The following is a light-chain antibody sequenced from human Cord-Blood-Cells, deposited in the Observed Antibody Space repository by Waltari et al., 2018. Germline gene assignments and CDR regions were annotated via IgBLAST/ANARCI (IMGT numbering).Light chain of an antibody. CDR2: DVS. V-gene: IGLV2-11*01. CDR3: CSYAGSYVV. Sequence: QSALTQPRSVSGSPGQSVTISCTGTSSDVGCYNSVPWYQQPPGKAPKLMIYDVSKRPSGVPDRFSGSKSGNMASLTISGLQAEDEADYYCCSYAGSYVVFGGGTKLTVL. J-gene: IGLJ2*01. CDR1: SSDVGCYNS.